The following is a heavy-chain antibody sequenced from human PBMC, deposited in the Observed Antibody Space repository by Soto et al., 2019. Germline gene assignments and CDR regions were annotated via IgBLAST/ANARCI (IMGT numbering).Heavy chain of an antibody. CDR3: ARASSDTAHVDP. CDR1: GGSISSYY. CDR2: IYTSGST. D-gene: IGHD5-18*01. Sequence: SETLSLNCTVSGGSISSYYWSWIRQPAGKGLEWIGRIYTSGSTNYNPSLKSRGTMSVDTSKNQFSLKLRSVTAAASAVYYCARASSDTAHVDPWGQVTRVTISS. J-gene: IGHJ5*02. V-gene: IGHV4-4*07.